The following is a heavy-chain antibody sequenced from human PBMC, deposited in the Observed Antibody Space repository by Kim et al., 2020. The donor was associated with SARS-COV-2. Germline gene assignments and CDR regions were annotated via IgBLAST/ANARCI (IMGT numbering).Heavy chain of an antibody. V-gene: IGHV3-53*01. CDR2: IYSGGST. J-gene: IGHJ4*02. CDR1: GFTVSGNY. CDR3: ATDRWTSGWYPLDY. D-gene: IGHD6-19*01. Sequence: GGSLRLSCAASGFTVSGNYMSWVRQAPGKGLEWVSVIYSGGSTYYADSVKGRFTISRDNSKNTVYLQMNSLRAEDTAVYYCATDRWTSGWYPLDYWGQGTLVTVSS.